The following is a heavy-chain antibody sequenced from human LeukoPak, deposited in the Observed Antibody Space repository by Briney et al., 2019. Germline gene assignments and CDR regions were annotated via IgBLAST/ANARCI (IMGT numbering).Heavy chain of an antibody. CDR3: ARKDGLGIAAAGTDKRRYYYYGMDV. CDR2: IIPIFGTA. J-gene: IGHJ6*02. CDR1: GGTFSSYA. D-gene: IGHD6-13*01. V-gene: IGHV1-69*13. Sequence: ASVKVSCKASGGTFSSYAISWVRQAPGQGLEWMGGIIPIFGTANYAQKFQGRVTITADESTSTAYMELSSLRSEDTAVYYCARKDGLGIAAAGTDKRRYYYYGMDVWGQGTTVTVSS.